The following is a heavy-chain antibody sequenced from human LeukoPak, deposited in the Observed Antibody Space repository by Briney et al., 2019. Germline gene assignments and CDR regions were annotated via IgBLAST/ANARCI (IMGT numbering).Heavy chain of an antibody. Sequence: PGGSLRLSCAAPGFTFDDYAMHWVRQAPGKGLEWVSGISWNSGSIGYADSVKGRFTISRDNAKNSLYLQMNSLRAEDTALYYCAKDGYDSSGYYYDDDWGQGTLVTVSS. D-gene: IGHD3-22*01. J-gene: IGHJ4*02. CDR1: GFTFDDYA. CDR2: ISWNSGSI. CDR3: AKDGYDSSGYYYDDD. V-gene: IGHV3-9*01.